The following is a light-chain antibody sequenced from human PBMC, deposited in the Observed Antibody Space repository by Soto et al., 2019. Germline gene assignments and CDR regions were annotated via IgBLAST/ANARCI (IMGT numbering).Light chain of an antibody. CDR1: SSDVGRYNY. CDR2: EVS. J-gene: IGLJ3*02. CDR3: SSYTSSSTRV. Sequence: QSALTQPASVSGSPGQSITISCTGTSSDVGRYNYVSWYQQHPGKAPKLMIYEVSNRPSGVYNRFSGSKSGNTASLTISGLQAEDEADYYCSSYTSSSTRVFGGGTKLTVL. V-gene: IGLV2-14*01.